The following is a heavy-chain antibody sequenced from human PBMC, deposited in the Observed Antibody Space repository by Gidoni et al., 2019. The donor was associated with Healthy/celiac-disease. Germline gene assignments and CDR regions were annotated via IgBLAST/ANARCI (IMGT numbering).Heavy chain of an antibody. Sequence: EVQLLESGGGLVQPGGSLRLPCAASGFTFSSYAMRWVRQAPGKGLAWVSAISGSGGSTDYADSVNGRFAISRDNSKNTLYLQMISLRAEDTAVYYCAKGGYCSGGSCYFSSKFDYWGQGTLVTVSS. J-gene: IGHJ4*02. CDR2: ISGSGGST. CDR3: AKGGYCSGGSCYFSSKFDY. D-gene: IGHD2-15*01. CDR1: GFTFSSYA. V-gene: IGHV3-23*01.